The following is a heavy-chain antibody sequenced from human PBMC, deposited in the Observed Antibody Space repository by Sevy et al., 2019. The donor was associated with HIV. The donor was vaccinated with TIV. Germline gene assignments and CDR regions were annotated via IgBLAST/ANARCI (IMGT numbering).Heavy chain of an antibody. CDR1: GYTFTTYW. V-gene: IGHV5-51*01. Sequence: GESLKISCKVSGYTFTTYWIAWVRQMPGKGLEWMGVIYPGDSDTRYNPSFQGQVTMSVDKSITIAYLQWSSLKASDTGMYYCARVSHDILTGYFDYWGQGTLVTVSS. CDR3: ARVSHDILTGYFDY. D-gene: IGHD3-9*01. J-gene: IGHJ4*02. CDR2: IYPGDSDT.